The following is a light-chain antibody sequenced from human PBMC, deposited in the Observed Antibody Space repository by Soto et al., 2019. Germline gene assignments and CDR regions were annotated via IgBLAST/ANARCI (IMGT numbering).Light chain of an antibody. CDR2: AAS. CDR1: QSIGSH. Sequence: DIQMTQSPSSLSASVGDRVTITCRASQSIGSHFNWYQQKPGKAPKVLMYAASSLQSGVPSRFSGSGSGTDFTLTISSLQPEDFATYYCQQSYNFPPTFGQGTKLEIK. V-gene: IGKV1-39*01. CDR3: QQSYNFPPT. J-gene: IGKJ2*01.